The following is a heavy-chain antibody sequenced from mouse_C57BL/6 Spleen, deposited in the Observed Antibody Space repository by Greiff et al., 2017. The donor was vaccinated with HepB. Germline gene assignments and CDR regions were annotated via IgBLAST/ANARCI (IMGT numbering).Heavy chain of an antibody. D-gene: IGHD1-1*01. CDR2: IRNKANGYTT. V-gene: IGHV7-3*01. J-gene: IGHJ2*01. Sequence: EVQRVESGGGLVQPGGSLSLSCAASGFTFTDYYMSWVRQPPGKALEWLGFIRNKANGYTTEYSASVKGRFTISRDNSQSILYLQMNALRAEDSATYYCAREITTVVAFDYWGQGTTLTVSS. CDR1: GFTFTDYY. CDR3: AREITTVVAFDY.